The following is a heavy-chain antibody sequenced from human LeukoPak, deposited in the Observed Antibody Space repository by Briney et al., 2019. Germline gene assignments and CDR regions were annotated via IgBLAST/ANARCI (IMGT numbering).Heavy chain of an antibody. Sequence: SETLSLTCTVSGGSISSGGYYWSWIRQPPGKGLEWIGYIYHSGSTYYNPSLKSRVTISVDRSKNQFSLKLSSVTAADTAVYYCARDRRGSRPIWGQGTMVTVSS. CDR1: GGSISSGGYY. V-gene: IGHV4-30-2*01. J-gene: IGHJ3*02. CDR3: ARDRRGSRPI. CDR2: IYHSGST. D-gene: IGHD2-15*01.